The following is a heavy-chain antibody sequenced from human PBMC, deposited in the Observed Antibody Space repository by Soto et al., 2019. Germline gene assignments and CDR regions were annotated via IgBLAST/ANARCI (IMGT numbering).Heavy chain of an antibody. CDR1: GLTFNKYW. CDR2: IKHDGSEK. V-gene: IGHV3-7*03. J-gene: IGHJ6*02. Sequence: GGSLRLSCAASGLTFNKYWMTWVRQAPGKGLEWVATIKHDGSEKSNLDSVEGRFTISRDNARNSLSLQMNSLRVEDTAVYFCASVPGSPGYHGLDVWGQGTTVTVSS. D-gene: IGHD6-19*01. CDR3: ASVPGSPGYHGLDV.